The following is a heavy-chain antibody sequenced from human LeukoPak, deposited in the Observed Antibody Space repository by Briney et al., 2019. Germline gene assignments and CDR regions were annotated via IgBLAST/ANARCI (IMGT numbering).Heavy chain of an antibody. CDR1: GYSFTSYW. CDR3: ARLWEWLDLDYYYYYYMDV. CDR2: IYPGDSDT. Sequence: GESLKISCKGSGYSFTSYWIGWVRQMPGKGLEWMGIIYPGDSDTRYSPSFQGQVTISADKSIGTAYLQWRSLKASDTAMYYCARLWEWLDLDYYYYYYMDVWGKGTTVTVSS. V-gene: IGHV5-51*01. J-gene: IGHJ6*03. D-gene: IGHD3-3*01.